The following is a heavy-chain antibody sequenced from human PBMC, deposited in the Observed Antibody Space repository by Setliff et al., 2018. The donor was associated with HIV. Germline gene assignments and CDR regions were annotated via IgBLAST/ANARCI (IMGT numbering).Heavy chain of an antibody. CDR1: GFTFSSYG. CDR2: IWTDGDKK. CDR3: RTADLSKEDY. D-gene: IGHD7-27*01. V-gene: IGHV3-33*03. Sequence: GGSLRLSCAASGFTFSSYGIHWVRQVPGKGLEWVAIIWTDGDKKYYAESVKGRFTISRDNSKKTVYLQMNSLRAEDTAMYYCRTADLSKEDYWGQGTLVTVSS. J-gene: IGHJ4*02.